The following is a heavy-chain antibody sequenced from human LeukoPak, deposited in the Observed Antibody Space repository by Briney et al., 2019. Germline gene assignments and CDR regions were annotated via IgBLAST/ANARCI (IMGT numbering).Heavy chain of an antibody. CDR2: ISAYNGNT. Sequence: RASVKVSCKASGYTFTSYGISWVRQAPGQGLEWMGWISAYNGNTNYAQKLQGRVTMTTDTSTSTAYMELRSLRSDDTAVYYCARGGRYFDWLLYHDAFDIWGQGTMVTVSS. V-gene: IGHV1-18*01. J-gene: IGHJ3*02. D-gene: IGHD3-9*01. CDR3: ARGGRYFDWLLYHDAFDI. CDR1: GYTFTSYG.